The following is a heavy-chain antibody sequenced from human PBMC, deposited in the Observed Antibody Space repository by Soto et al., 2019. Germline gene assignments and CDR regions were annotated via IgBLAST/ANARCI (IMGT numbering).Heavy chain of an antibody. D-gene: IGHD6-19*01. CDR2: ISYDGSNK. Sequence: GGSLRLSCAASGFTFSSYGMHWVRQAPGKGLEWVAVISYDGSNKYYADSVKGRFTISRDNSKNTLYLQMNILRAEDTAVYYCAKDASGWYSYYYYGMDVWGQGTTVTVSS. CDR3: AKDASGWYSYYYYGMDV. CDR1: GFTFSSYG. J-gene: IGHJ6*02. V-gene: IGHV3-30*18.